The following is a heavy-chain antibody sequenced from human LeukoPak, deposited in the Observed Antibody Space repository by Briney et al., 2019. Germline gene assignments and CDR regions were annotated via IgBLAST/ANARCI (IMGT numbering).Heavy chain of an antibody. CDR1: GYTFTSYD. D-gene: IGHD3-3*01. J-gene: IGHJ6*03. CDR3: ARATNTIFGVVKYDYYMDV. V-gene: IGHV1-8*01. Sequence: ASVKVSCKASGYTFTSYDINWVRQATGQGLEWMGWMNPNSGNTGYAQKFQGRVTMTRNTSISTAYMELSSLRSEDTAVYYCARATNTIFGVVKYDYYMDVWGKGTTVTVSS. CDR2: MNPNSGNT.